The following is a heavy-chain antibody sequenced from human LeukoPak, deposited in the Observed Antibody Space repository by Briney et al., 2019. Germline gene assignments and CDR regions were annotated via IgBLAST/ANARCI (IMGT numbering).Heavy chain of an antibody. CDR3: ATEVDCSTTSCYALGYYCLEV. CDR2: ISADNGNT. CDR1: GYTFTSYS. V-gene: IGHV1-18*01. Sequence: ASVNVSCKASGYTFTSYSISWVRQAPGQGLELMGCISADNGNTKYTQKLQGRVTVTTYTSTSTAYMELRSLRSDDTAVYYCATEVDCSTTSCYALGYYCLEVWGQGTTVTVSS. J-gene: IGHJ6*02. D-gene: IGHD2-2*01.